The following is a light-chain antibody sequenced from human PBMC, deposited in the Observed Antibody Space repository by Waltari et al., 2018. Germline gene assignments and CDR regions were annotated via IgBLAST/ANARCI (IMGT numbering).Light chain of an antibody. J-gene: IGLJ3*02. CDR2: VNSDGSH. Sequence: QLVLTQSPSASASLGASVKLTCTLSSGHSSNVIAWLQQQPEKGSRYLMKVNSDGSHNKGDEIPDRFSGSSSGAERYLTISSLQSEDEADYYCQTGGHGTWVFGGGTKLTVL. CDR1: SGHSSNV. CDR3: QTGGHGTWV. V-gene: IGLV4-69*01.